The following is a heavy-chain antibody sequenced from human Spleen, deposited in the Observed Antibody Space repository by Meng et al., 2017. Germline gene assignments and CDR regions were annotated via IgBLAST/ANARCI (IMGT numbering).Heavy chain of an antibody. J-gene: IGHJ4*02. D-gene: IGHD4-11*01. CDR1: GGSFSDYY. Sequence: VTLHECGELLLNLAGALSLPFVVFGGSFSDYYCSWIRQPPGKGLEWIGEINHSGSTNYNPSLESRATISVDTSQNNLSLKLSSVTAADSAVYYCARGPTTMAHDFDYWGQGTLVTVSS. V-gene: IGHV4-34*01. CDR3: ARGPTTMAHDFDY. CDR2: INHSGST.